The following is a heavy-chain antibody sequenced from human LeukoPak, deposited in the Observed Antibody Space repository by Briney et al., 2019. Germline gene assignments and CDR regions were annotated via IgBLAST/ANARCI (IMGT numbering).Heavy chain of an antibody. CDR2: IYYGGST. V-gene: IGHV4-39*01. D-gene: IGHD6-13*01. CDR3: ARQDHSIIWCHWFDP. CDR1: GGSISKSNHY. J-gene: IGHJ5*02. Sequence: MPSETLSLTCSVSGGSISKSNHYWGWIRQPPGKGLEWIGSIYYGGSTYYNPSLKSRVTISVDTSKNQFSLRLRSVTAADTAVYYCARQDHSIIWCHWFDPWGQGTLVTVSS.